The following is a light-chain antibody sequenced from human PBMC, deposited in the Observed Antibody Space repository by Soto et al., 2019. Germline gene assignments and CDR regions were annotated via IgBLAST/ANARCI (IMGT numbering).Light chain of an antibody. CDR3: SSYISSSTLNV. J-gene: IGLJ1*01. Sequence: QSVLTQPASVSGPPGQSITISCTGTSSDVGGYNYVSWYQQHPGKAPKLMIYDVSKRPSGVSNRFSGSKSGNTASLTISGLQAEDEADYYCSSYISSSTLNVFGTGTKVTV. V-gene: IGLV2-14*01. CDR1: SSDVGGYNY. CDR2: DVS.